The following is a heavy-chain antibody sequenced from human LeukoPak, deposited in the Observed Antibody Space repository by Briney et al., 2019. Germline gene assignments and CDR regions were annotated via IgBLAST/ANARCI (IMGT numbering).Heavy chain of an antibody. CDR2: ISGSGGST. Sequence: GGFLRLSCAASGFTFSSYAMSWVRQAPGKGLEWVSAISGSGGSTYYADSVKGRFTISRDNSKNTLYLQMNSLRAEDTAVYYCAKHDRYYYYGMDVWGQGTTVTVSS. V-gene: IGHV3-23*01. CDR1: GFTFSSYA. J-gene: IGHJ6*02. CDR3: AKHDRYYYYGMDV.